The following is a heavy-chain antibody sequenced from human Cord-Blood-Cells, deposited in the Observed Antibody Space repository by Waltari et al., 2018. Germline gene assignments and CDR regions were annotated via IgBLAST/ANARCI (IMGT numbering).Heavy chain of an antibody. Sequence: QVQLQESGPGLVKPSETLSLTCTVSGGSISSYYWSWIRQPPGKGLEWIGYIYYSGSTNYNPSLKSRVTISVDTSKNQFSLKLSSVTAADTAVYYCARGPYSSGWYFDYCGQGTLVTVSS. CDR1: GGSISSYY. CDR3: ARGPYSSGWYFDY. CDR2: IYYSGST. V-gene: IGHV4-59*01. D-gene: IGHD6-19*01. J-gene: IGHJ4*02.